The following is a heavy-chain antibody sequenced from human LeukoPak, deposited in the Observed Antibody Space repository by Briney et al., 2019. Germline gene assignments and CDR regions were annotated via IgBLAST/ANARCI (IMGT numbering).Heavy chain of an antibody. V-gene: IGHV3-9*01. CDR3: ARDFRLPYDSSVF. J-gene: IGHJ4*02. D-gene: IGHD3-22*01. Sequence: SGGSLRLSCAASGFTFDDYAMHWVRQAPGKGLEWVSGISWNSGSIGYADSVKGRFTISRDNAKNSLYLQMNSLRAEDTAVYYCARDFRLPYDSSVFWGQGTLVTVSS. CDR2: ISWNSGSI. CDR1: GFTFDDYA.